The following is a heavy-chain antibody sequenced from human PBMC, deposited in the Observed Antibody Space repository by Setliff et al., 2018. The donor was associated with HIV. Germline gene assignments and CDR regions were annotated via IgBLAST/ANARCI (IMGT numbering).Heavy chain of an antibody. CDR1: GFNFNDYG. J-gene: IGHJ5*02. V-gene: IGHV3-30*02. Sequence: PGGSLRLSCAASGFNFNDYGMHWVRQAPGKGLEWVAFIRYDGSNEHYADSVKGRFTISRDNSKNTLALQMTSLRVEDTAAYYCARDRGMATKRGFDAWGQGTLVTVSS. D-gene: IGHD5-12*01. CDR2: IRYDGSNE. CDR3: ARDRGMATKRGFDA.